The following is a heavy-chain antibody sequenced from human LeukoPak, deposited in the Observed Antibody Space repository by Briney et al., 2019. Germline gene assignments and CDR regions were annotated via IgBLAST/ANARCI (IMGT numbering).Heavy chain of an antibody. Sequence: EASVKVSCKASGYTFTGYYMHWVRQAPGQGLEWMGWIDPNSGGTNYAQKFQGRVTMTRDTSISTVYMELSRLRSDDTAVYYCARDNGGERRFGERENWFDPWGQGTLVTVSS. J-gene: IGHJ5*02. CDR3: ARDNGGERRFGERENWFDP. D-gene: IGHD3-10*01. CDR2: IDPNSGGT. CDR1: GYTFTGYY. V-gene: IGHV1-2*02.